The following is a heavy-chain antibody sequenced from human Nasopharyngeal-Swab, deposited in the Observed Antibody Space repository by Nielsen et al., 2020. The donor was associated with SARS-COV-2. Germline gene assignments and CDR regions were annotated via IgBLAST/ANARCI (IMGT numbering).Heavy chain of an antibody. Sequence: SETLSLTCTVSGGSISRSSYYWGWIRQPPGKGLEWIGNIYYSGSTNYNPSLKSRVTISVDTSKNQFSLKLSSVTAADTAVYYCARFSVLYGMDVWGQGTTVTVSS. CDR2: IYYSGST. CDR3: ARFSVLYGMDV. D-gene: IGHD6-6*01. CDR1: GGSISRSSYY. V-gene: IGHV4-39*07. J-gene: IGHJ6*02.